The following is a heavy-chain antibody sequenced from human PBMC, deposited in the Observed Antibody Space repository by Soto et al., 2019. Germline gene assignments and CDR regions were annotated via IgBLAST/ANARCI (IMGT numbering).Heavy chain of an antibody. CDR3: ARFRRTHFDY. Sequence: EVQLLESGGALVQPGGSQRLSCAASGFTFSSYAMFWVRQAPGKGLEWVSAISGSGDFTFYADSVKGRFTISRDNSKNTLYLQMNSLRAEDTAVYYCARFRRTHFDYWGQGTLVTVSS. D-gene: IGHD6-6*01. CDR2: ISGSGDFT. V-gene: IGHV3-23*01. J-gene: IGHJ4*02. CDR1: GFTFSSYA.